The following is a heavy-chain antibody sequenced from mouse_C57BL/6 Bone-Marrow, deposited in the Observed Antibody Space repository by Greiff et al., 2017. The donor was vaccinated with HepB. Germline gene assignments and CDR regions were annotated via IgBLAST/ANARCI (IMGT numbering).Heavy chain of an antibody. CDR1: GFTFSSYG. CDR3: ARSDYGSSYWYFDV. J-gene: IGHJ1*03. Sequence: EVHLVESGGDLVKPGGSLKLSCAASGFTFSSYGMSWVRQTPDKRLEWVATISSGGSYTYYPDSVKGRFTISRYNAKNTLYLQMSSLKSEDTAMYYCARSDYGSSYWYFDVWGTGTTVTVSS. D-gene: IGHD1-1*01. V-gene: IGHV5-6*01. CDR2: ISSGGSYT.